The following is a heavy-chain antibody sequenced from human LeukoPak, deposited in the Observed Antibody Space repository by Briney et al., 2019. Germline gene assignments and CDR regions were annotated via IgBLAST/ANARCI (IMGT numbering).Heavy chain of an antibody. CDR3: TRDDDY. CDR1: GFTVSSNY. Sequence: GGSLRLSCAASGFTVSSNYMSWVRQAPGKGLEWISVIYSGGSTFYADSVKGRFTISRDNFKNTLFLQMSSLRAEDTAVYYCTRDDDYWGQGTLVTVSS. V-gene: IGHV3-53*01. CDR2: IYSGGST. J-gene: IGHJ4*02.